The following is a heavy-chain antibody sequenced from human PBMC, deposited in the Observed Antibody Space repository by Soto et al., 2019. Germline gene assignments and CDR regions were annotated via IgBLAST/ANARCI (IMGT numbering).Heavy chain of an antibody. V-gene: IGHV4-59*01. D-gene: IGHD6-6*01. CDR3: ARLTTGSSSHKWFDP. J-gene: IGHJ5*02. CDR1: GGSISSYY. CDR2: IYYSGST. Sequence: SETLSLTCTVSGGSISSYYWSWIRQPPGKGLEWIGYIYYSGSTNYNPSLKSRVTISVDTSKNQFSLKLSSVTAADTAVYYCARLTTGSSSHKWFDPWGQGTLVTVSS.